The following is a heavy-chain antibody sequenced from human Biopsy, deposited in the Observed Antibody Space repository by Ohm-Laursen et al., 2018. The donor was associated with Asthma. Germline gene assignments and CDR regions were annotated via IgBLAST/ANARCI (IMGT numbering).Heavy chain of an antibody. J-gene: IGHJ4*02. D-gene: IGHD3-22*01. CDR2: IYYSGST. CDR1: GDSISSYH. Sequence: SETLSLTCIVSGDSISSYHWSWIRQPPGKGLEWIGYIYYSGSTYYNPSLKSRVTISVDTSKNQFHLKLTSVTAADTAVYYCARAQDYYDSRGYYRSFDYWGQGTLVTVSS. V-gene: IGHV4-59*12. CDR3: ARAQDYYDSRGYYRSFDY.